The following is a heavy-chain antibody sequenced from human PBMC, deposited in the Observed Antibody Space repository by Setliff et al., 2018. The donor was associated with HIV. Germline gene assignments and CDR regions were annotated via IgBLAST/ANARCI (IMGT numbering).Heavy chain of an antibody. CDR2: ISYRGEN. D-gene: IGHD1-26*01. CDR1: GGSIYSRGFF. Sequence: SETLSLTCTVSGGSIYSRGFFWGWVRQPPGKGLEWIGSISYRGENHYNPSFMSRVAISADTSKNQYSLNLRSVTASDTAVYYCAGGGNYYPYESFDYWGRGTLVTVSS. J-gene: IGHJ4*02. V-gene: IGHV4-39*01. CDR3: AGGGNYYPYESFDY.